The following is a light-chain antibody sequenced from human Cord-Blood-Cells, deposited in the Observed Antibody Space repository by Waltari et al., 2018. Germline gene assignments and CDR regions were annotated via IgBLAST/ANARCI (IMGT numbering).Light chain of an antibody. CDR2: DVS. Sequence: QSALTQPATVSGSPGQSITLSCTGTSSDVGGYNHVSRYHQHPGKAPKLMIYDVSNRPSGVSKRFSGSKSGNTASLTISGLQAEDEADYYCSSYTSSSTLVFGGGTKLTVL. J-gene: IGLJ3*02. CDR1: SSDVGGYNH. V-gene: IGLV2-14*03. CDR3: SSYTSSSTLV.